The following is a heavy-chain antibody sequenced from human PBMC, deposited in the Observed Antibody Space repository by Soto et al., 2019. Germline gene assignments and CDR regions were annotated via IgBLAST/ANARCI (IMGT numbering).Heavy chain of an antibody. CDR2: IRSKAYGGTT. V-gene: IGHV3-49*03. J-gene: IGHJ6*03. Sequence: GGSLRLSCTASGFTFGDYAMSWFRQAPGKGLEWVGFIRSKAYGGTTEYAASVKGRFTISREDSKSIAYLQMNSLKTEDTAVYYCTSDRYFDWLNLAYYYYYMDVWGKGTTVTVSS. CDR1: GFTFGDYA. D-gene: IGHD3-9*01. CDR3: TSDRYFDWLNLAYYYYYMDV.